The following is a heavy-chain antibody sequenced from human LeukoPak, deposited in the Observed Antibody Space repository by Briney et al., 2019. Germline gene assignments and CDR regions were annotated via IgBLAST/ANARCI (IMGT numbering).Heavy chain of an antibody. CDR1: GFAFSSYS. V-gene: IGHV3-21*06. D-gene: IGHD5-12*01. J-gene: IGHJ4*02. Sequence: PGGSLRLSCAASGFAFSSYSMNWVRQAPGKGLEWVSYISSSGSNIHYADSVRGRFTISRDNAKNSLYLQMNSLRDEDTAVYYCARDPVATSRFDYWGQGTLATVSS. CDR2: ISSSGSNI. CDR3: ARDPVATSRFDY.